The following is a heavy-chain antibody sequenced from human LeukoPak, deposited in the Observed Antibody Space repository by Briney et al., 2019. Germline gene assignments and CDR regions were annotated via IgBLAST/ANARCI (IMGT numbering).Heavy chain of an antibody. CDR3: ARGSVLYGGEFTFDY. CDR2: ISGSRTYI. V-gene: IGHV3-21*06. CDR1: GFAYSTYT. D-gene: IGHD6-19*01. J-gene: IGHJ4*02. Sequence: MTGGSMRLSCATSGFAYSTYTLNWVRQAPGKGLEWVSSISGSRTYIYYADSVKGRFTISRDNAKNSLYLQMNSLRAEDTAVYYCARGSVLYGGEFTFDYWGQGTQVTVSS.